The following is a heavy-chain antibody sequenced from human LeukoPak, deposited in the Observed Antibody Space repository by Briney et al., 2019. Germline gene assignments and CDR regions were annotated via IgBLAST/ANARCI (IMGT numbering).Heavy chain of an antibody. J-gene: IGHJ3*02. CDR1: GFTFSSYD. Sequence: GGSLRLSCAASGFTFSSYDMSWVRQAPGKGLEWVSVIYSGGSTYYADSVKGRFTISRDNSKNTLYLQMNSLRAEDTAVYYCARVMRPRAFDIWGQGTMVTVSS. CDR2: IYSGGST. CDR3: ARVMRPRAFDI. D-gene: IGHD3-16*01. V-gene: IGHV3-66*01.